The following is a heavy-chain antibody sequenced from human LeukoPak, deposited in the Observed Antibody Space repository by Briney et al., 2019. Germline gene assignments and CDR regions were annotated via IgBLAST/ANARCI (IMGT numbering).Heavy chain of an antibody. CDR3: IRDFRSADL. J-gene: IGHJ5*02. CDR2: IYVDGRTT. CDR1: GFTFSNYW. V-gene: IGHV3-74*01. Sequence: GGSLRLSCVASGFTFSNYWMHWVRQPPGKGLVWVSRIYVDGRTTNYADSVKGRFTISKDNAKNTVYLEMNSLSVEDTATYYCIRDFRSADLWGQGTLVTVTS.